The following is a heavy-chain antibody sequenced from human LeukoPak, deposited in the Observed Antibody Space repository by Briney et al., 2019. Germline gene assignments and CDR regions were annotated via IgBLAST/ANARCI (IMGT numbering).Heavy chain of an antibody. V-gene: IGHV3-74*01. CDR2: INPDGTST. Sequence: PGGSLRLSCAASGFTFSTYWMHWVRQAPGKGLVWVSRINPDGTSTSNADSVKGGFTISRDNAKNTVYLQVNSLRAEDTAVYYCTGATAVAFDYWGQGTLVTV. D-gene: IGHD6-19*01. CDR1: GFTFSTYW. CDR3: TGATAVAFDY. J-gene: IGHJ4*02.